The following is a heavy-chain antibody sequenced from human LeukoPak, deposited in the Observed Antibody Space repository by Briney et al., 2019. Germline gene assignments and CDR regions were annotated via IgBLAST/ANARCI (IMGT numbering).Heavy chain of an antibody. Sequence: GGSLRLSCAASGLTFSSYSMNWVRQAPGKGLEWVSSISSSSSYIYYADSVKGRFTISRDNAKNSLYLQMNSLRAEDTAVYYCARGPSGYHNTGGQGTLVTVSS. CDR2: ISSSSSYI. D-gene: IGHD5-12*01. CDR1: GLTFSSYS. CDR3: ARGPSGYHNT. V-gene: IGHV3-21*01. J-gene: IGHJ4*02.